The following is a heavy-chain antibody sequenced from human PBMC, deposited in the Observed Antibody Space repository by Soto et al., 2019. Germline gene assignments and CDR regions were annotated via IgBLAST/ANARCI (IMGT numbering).Heavy chain of an antibody. Sequence: GASVKVSCKASGYTFTSYYMHWVRQAPGQGLEWVGIINPSGGSTSYAQKFQGRVTMTRDTSTSTVYMELSSLRSEDTAVYYCASFREIVVVKKAGYAFDIWGQGTMVTVSS. D-gene: IGHD3-22*01. CDR2: INPSGGST. J-gene: IGHJ3*02. V-gene: IGHV1-46*01. CDR1: GYTFTSYY. CDR3: ASFREIVVVKKAGYAFDI.